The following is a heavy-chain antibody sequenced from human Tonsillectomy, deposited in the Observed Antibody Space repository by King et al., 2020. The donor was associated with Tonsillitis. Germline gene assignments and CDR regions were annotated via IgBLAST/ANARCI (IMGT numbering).Heavy chain of an antibody. J-gene: IGHJ3*01. CDR2: ISSSSSYI. CDR3: ARYKSAYYTFDAFDF. Sequence: VQLVESGGGLVKPGGSLRLSCAASGFTFSTYSMNCVRQAPGKGLEWVSSISSSSSYIYYADSVKGRFTISRENAKNSLYLQMNSLRSEDTAVYYCARYKSAYYTFDAFDFWGQGTMVTVSS. CDR1: GFTFSTYS. D-gene: IGHD3-3*01. V-gene: IGHV3-21*01.